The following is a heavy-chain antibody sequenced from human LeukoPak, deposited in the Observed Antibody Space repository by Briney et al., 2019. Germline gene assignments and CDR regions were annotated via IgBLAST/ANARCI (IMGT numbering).Heavy chain of an antibody. CDR1: GGTFSSYA. V-gene: IGHV1-69*13. CDR2: IIPIFGTA. J-gene: IGHJ4*02. Sequence: SVKVSCKASGGTFSSYAISWVRQAPGQGLEWMGGIIPIFGTANYAQKFQGRVPITADESTSTAYMELSSLRSEDTAVYYCASGGNQGVVIATPYDYWGQGTLVTVSS. D-gene: IGHD2-21*01. CDR3: ASGGNQGVVIATPYDY.